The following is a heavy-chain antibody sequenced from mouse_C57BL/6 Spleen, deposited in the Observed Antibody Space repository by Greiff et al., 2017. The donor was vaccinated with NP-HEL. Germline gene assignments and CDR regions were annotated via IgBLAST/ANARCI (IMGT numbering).Heavy chain of an antibody. J-gene: IGHJ2*01. V-gene: IGHV1-64*01. CDR2: IHPNSGST. CDR1: GYTFTSYW. D-gene: IGHD4-1*01. CDR3: ARGELGNRYDFDY. Sequence: VQLQQPGAELVKPGASVKLSCKASGYTFTSYWMHWVKQRPGQGLEWIGMIHPNSGSTNYNEKFKSKATLTVDKSSSTAYMQLSGLTSEDSAVYYGARGELGNRYDFDYWGQGTTLTVSS.